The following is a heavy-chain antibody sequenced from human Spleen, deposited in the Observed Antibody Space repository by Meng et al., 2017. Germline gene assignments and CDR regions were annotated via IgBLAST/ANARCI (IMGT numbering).Heavy chain of an antibody. V-gene: IGHV1-18*01. Sequence: QVQLVQSGAEVKKPGASVKVSCKASGYTFTHHGISWIRQAPGQGLEWMGWISCYNGDTMYAQKFQGRVTMTRDTHTSTDFMELRSLRFDDTAVYYCARGTPGRSYSDYWGQGTLVTVSS. D-gene: IGHD3-10*01. CDR3: ARGTPGRSYSDY. CDR1: GYTFTHHG. CDR2: ISCYNGDT. J-gene: IGHJ4*02.